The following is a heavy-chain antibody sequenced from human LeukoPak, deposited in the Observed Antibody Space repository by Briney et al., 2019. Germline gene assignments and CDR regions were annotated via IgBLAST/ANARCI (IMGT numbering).Heavy chain of an antibody. CDR3: ARGTMAPNWFDP. V-gene: IGHV1-3*01. CDR2: INAGNGNT. J-gene: IGHJ5*02. CDR1: GYTFTNYA. Sequence: ASVKVSCKTSGYTFTNYAMHWVRQAPGQRLEWMGWINAGNGNTKSSQKFQGRVTITRDTSASTAYMELSSLRSEDTAVHYCARGTMAPNWFDPWGQGTLVTVSS. D-gene: IGHD1-1*01.